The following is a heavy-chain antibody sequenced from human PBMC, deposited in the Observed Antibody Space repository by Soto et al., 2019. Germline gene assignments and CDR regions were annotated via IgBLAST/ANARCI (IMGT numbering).Heavy chain of an antibody. D-gene: IGHD3-9*01. CDR2: INDRGAI. CDR1: GGSFSGYY. CDR3: ARESHDLLTGPHWVWYFDV. Sequence: QVQLQQGGAGPLRPLETLSLTCGVSGGSFSGYYRAWIRQAPGKGLEWIGEINDRGAINYNPSLKSRVSISVDKSKNHYSLNLRFVTAADTDVYYCARESHDLLTGPHWVWYFDVWGRGTLVIVSS. J-gene: IGHJ2*01. V-gene: IGHV4-34*01.